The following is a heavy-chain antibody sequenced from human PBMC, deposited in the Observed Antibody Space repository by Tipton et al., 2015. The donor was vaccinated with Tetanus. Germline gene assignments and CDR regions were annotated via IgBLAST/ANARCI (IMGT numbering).Heavy chain of an antibody. J-gene: IGHJ6*02. Sequence: QLVQSGAEVKKPGASVKVSCKASGYTFTGYYMYCVRQAPGQGLEGMGWIDPNSGGTVYAQKLQGRVTMTRDTSISTAYMDLRSLRSDDTAVYYCARDRSDYIYYGMDVWGPGTTVPVS. CDR3: ARDRSDYIYYGMDV. CDR1: GYTFTGYY. CDR2: IDPNSGGT. V-gene: IGHV1-2*02. D-gene: IGHD3-10*01.